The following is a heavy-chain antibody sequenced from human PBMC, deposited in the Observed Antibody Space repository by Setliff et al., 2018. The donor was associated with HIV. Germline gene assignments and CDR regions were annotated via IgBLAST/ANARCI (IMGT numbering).Heavy chain of an antibody. CDR2: MSTGGDIK. J-gene: IGHJ4*02. D-gene: IGHD3-10*01. CDR1: GFTFSSYV. V-gene: IGHV3-30-3*01. Sequence: GGSLRLSCAATGFTFSSYVLHWFRQAPGKGLEWVAVMSTGGDIKIYADSVKGRVTISRDNSKITLFLQMNSLRPEDTDTYYCVRVNYYGTFDYWGQGTLVDVSS. CDR3: VRVNYYGTFDY.